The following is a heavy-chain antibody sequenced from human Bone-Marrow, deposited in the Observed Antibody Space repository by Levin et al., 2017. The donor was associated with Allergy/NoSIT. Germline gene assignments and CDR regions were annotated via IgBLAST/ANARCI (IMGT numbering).Heavy chain of an antibody. CDR3: ARDRSDFSSIY. Sequence: GGSLRLSCKASGYIFTNYAMNWARQAPGQGLEWMGWINTNTGNPTYAQGFTGRFVFSLDTSVSTAYLQISSLKAEDTAVYYCARDRSDFSSIYWGQGTLVTVSS. J-gene: IGHJ4*02. D-gene: IGHD6-6*01. CDR1: GYIFTNYA. CDR2: INTNTGNP. V-gene: IGHV7-4-1*02.